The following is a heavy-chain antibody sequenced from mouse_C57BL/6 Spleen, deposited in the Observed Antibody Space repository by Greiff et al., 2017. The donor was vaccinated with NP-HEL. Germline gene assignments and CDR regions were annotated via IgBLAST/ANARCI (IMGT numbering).Heavy chain of an antibody. CDR1: GYSFTDSN. V-gene: IGHV1-39*01. Sequence: VQLKESGPELVKPGASVKISCKASGYSFTDSNMNWVKQSTGKGLEWIGVIYPKYGNTNYNEKFKGKATLTADQSSSTAYMQLNSLTSEDSAVYFCSREGLLDYYAMDYWGQGTSVTVSS. CDR3: SREGLLDYYAMDY. CDR2: IYPKYGNT. D-gene: IGHD1-1*01. J-gene: IGHJ4*01.